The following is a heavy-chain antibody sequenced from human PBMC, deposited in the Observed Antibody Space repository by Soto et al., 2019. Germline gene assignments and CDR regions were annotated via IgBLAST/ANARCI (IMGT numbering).Heavy chain of an antibody. CDR1: GFTFSNAW. J-gene: IGHJ2*01. D-gene: IGHD4-17*01. V-gene: IGHV3-15*01. CDR3: TTDSYGDYDWYFDL. CDR2: IKSKTDGGTT. Sequence: PGGSLRLSCAASGFTFSNAWMSWVRQAPGKGLEWVGRIKSKTDGGTTDYAAPVKGRFTTSRDDSKSTLYLQMNSLKTEDTAVYYCTTDSYGDYDWYFDLWGRGTLVTVSA.